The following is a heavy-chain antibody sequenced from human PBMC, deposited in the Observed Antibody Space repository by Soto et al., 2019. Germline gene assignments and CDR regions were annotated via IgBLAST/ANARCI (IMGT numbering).Heavy chain of an antibody. CDR2: LYYSGST. V-gene: IGHV4-61*01. CDR3: ARGWLPSPNLRFDP. CDR1: GGSVSSRNYY. Sequence: QVQLQELGPGLVKPSETLSLTCTVSGGSVSSRNYYWSWIRQPPGKGLEWIGYLYYSGSTNYNPSLKSRVTTSADASKNQFSLKLSSVTAADTAVYYCARGWLPSPNLRFDPWGQGILVTVSS. D-gene: IGHD3-22*01. J-gene: IGHJ5*02.